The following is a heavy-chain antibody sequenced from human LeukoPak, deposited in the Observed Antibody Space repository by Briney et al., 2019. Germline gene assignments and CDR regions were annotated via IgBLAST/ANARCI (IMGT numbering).Heavy chain of an antibody. CDR3: ARAQTMLWEFDAFDI. V-gene: IGHV3-69-1*01. D-gene: IGHD3-10*01. J-gene: IGHJ3*02. CDR2: MTSSSTI. Sequence: PGGSLRLSCAASGFTFSSYSMNWVRQAPGKGLESVATMTSSSTIYYADSVKGRFTISRDNAKNSLFLQMNSLRDEDTAVYSCARAQTMLWEFDAFDIWGRGTKVTVSS. CDR1: GFTFSSYS.